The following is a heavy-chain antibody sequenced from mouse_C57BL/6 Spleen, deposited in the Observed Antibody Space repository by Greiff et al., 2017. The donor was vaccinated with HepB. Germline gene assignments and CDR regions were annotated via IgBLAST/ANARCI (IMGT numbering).Heavy chain of an antibody. CDR3: ARGDDGYLYYFDY. V-gene: IGHV5-6*01. J-gene: IGHJ2*01. Sequence: EVMLVESGGDLVKPGGSLKLSCAASGFTFSSYGMSWVRQTPDKRLEWVATISSGGSYTYYPDSVKGRFTISRDNAKNTLYLQMSSLKSEDTAMYYCARGDDGYLYYFDYWGQGTTLTVSS. D-gene: IGHD2-3*01. CDR2: ISSGGSYT. CDR1: GFTFSSYG.